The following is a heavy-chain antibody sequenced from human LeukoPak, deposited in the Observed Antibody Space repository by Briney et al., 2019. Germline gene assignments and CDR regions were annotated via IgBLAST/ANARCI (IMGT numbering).Heavy chain of an antibody. J-gene: IGHJ6*04. CDR2: SNAGNGNT. V-gene: IGHV1-3*01. D-gene: IGHD5-12*01. Sequence: ASVTVSCKASGYTFTSYAMHWVRQAPGQRLEWMGWSNAGNGNTKYSQKFQGRVTITRDTSASTAYMELSSLRSEDTAVYYCARDGDSGYEYYYYYGMDVWGKGTTVTVSS. CDR1: GYTFTSYA. CDR3: ARDGDSGYEYYYYYGMDV.